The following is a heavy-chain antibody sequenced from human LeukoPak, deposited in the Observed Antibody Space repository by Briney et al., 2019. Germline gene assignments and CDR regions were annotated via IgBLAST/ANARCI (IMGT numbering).Heavy chain of an antibody. CDR2: ISGTGGST. V-gene: IGHV3-23*01. CDR1: GFTFSSYA. J-gene: IGHJ4*02. CDR3: ARAYSVGWYYFDY. D-gene: IGHD6-19*01. Sequence: GGSLRLSCAASGFTFSSYAMSWVRQAPGKGLEWVSSISGTGGSTYYADSVKGRFTISRDNSKNTLSLQMNSLRAEDTAVYYCARAYSVGWYYFDYWGQGTLVTVSS.